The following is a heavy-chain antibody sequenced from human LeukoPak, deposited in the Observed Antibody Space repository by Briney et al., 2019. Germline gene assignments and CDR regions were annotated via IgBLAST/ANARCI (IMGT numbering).Heavy chain of an antibody. V-gene: IGHV5-51*01. J-gene: IGHJ4*02. CDR1: GYSFTSYW. D-gene: IGHD5-18*01. CDR3: ARLVDTAYFDY. CDR2: IYPGDSDT. Sequence: GEPLKISRKGSGYSFTSYWNDRVRQMPGKGLEWVGIIYPGDSDTRHSPSFQGQVTISADKSISTAYLQWSSLKASDTAMYYCARLVDTAYFDYWGQGTLVTVSS.